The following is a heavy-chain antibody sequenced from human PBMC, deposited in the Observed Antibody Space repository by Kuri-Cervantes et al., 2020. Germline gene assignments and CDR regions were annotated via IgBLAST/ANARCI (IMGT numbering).Heavy chain of an antibody. D-gene: IGHD5-18*01. V-gene: IGHV4-59*12. J-gene: IGHJ6*02. CDR1: GGSISSYY. CDR3: ARVGYSYATYGMDV. Sequence: GSLRLSCTVSGGSISSYYWSWIRQPPGKGLEWIGYIYYSGSTNYNPSLKSRVTISVDTSKNQFSLKLSSVTAADTAVYYCARVGYSYATYGMDVWGQGTTVTVSS. CDR2: IYYSGST.